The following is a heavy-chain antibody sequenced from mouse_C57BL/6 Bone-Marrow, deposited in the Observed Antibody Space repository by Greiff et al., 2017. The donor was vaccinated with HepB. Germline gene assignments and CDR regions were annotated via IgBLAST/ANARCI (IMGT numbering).Heavy chain of an antibody. CDR1: GYTFTSYN. CDR3: ARGPSFYYGSSFYYAMDY. CDR2: IYPGNGDT. J-gene: IGHJ4*01. D-gene: IGHD1-1*01. Sequence: SGAELVRPGASVKMSCKASGYTFTSYNMHWVKQTPRQGLEWIGAIYPGNGDTSYNQKFKGKATLTVDKSSSTAYMQLSSLTSEDSAVYFCARGPSFYYGSSFYYAMDYWGQGTSVTVSS. V-gene: IGHV1-12*01.